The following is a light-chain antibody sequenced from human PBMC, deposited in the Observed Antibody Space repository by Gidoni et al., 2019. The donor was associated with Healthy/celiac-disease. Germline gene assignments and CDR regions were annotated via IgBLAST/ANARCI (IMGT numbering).Light chain of an antibody. Sequence: DIVMTQSPDSLAVSLGERATINCKSSQSVLYSSNNKNYLAWYQQKPGQPPKLLISWASTRESGVPDRFSGSGSGTDFTLTISSLQAEDVAVYYCQQYYSTPPYTFXXXTKLEIK. CDR2: WAS. J-gene: IGKJ2*01. CDR3: QQYYSTPPYT. V-gene: IGKV4-1*01. CDR1: QSVLYSSNNKNY.